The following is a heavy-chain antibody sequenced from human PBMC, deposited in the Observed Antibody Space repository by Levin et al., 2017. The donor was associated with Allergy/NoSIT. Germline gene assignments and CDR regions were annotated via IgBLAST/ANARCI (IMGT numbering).Heavy chain of an antibody. CDR3: ALYYDIYGWFDP. Sequence: ASVKVSCKASGYTFTGYYMHWVRQAPGQGLEWMGWINPNSGGTNYAQKFQGRVTMTRDTSISTAYMELSRLRSDDTAVYFCALYYDIYGWFDPWGQGTLVTVSS. J-gene: IGHJ5*02. CDR1: GYTFTGYY. V-gene: IGHV1-2*02. D-gene: IGHD3-9*01. CDR2: INPNSGGT.